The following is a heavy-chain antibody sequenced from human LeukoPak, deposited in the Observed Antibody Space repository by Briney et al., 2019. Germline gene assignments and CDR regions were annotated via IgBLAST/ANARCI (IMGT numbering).Heavy chain of an antibody. V-gene: IGHV4-61*02. Sequence: SETLSLTCTVSGGSISSDSRNSENYYWSWIRQPAGKGLEWIGRVFSSGSTDYNPSLKSRLTISRDTSKNQFSLTLSSVTAADTAVYYCARGRDSRGYQFKGFDYWGQGTLVAVSS. CDR1: GGSISSDSRNSENYY. D-gene: IGHD3-22*01. CDR2: VFSSGST. CDR3: ARGRDSRGYQFKGFDY. J-gene: IGHJ4*02.